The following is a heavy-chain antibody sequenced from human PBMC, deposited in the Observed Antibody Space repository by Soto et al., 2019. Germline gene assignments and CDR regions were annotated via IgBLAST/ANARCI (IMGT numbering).Heavy chain of an antibody. CDR1: GGTFSSYA. D-gene: IGHD2-15*01. V-gene: IGHV1-69*01. CDR2: IIPIFGTA. Sequence: QVQLVQSGAEVKKPGSSVKVSCKASGGTFSSYAISWVRQAPGQGLEWMGGIIPIFGTANYAQKFQGRVTITADESTSTDYMELSSLRAEDTAVYYCARGVVGAATRAYGWFDPWGQGTLVTVSS. CDR3: ARGVVGAATRAYGWFDP. J-gene: IGHJ5*02.